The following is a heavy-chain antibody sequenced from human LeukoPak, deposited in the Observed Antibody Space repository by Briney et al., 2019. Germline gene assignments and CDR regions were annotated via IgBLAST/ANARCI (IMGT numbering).Heavy chain of an antibody. CDR2: IIPIFGTA. CDR3: ASSTRSVGYCSGGSCINWFDP. D-gene: IGHD2-15*01. V-gene: IGHV1-69*06. Sequence: EASVKVSCTASGGTFSSYAISWVRQAPGQGLEWMGGIIPIFGTANYAQKFQGRVTITADKSTSTAYMELSSLRSEDTAVYYCASSTRSVGYCSGGSCINWFDPWGQGTLVTVSS. CDR1: GGTFSSYA. J-gene: IGHJ5*02.